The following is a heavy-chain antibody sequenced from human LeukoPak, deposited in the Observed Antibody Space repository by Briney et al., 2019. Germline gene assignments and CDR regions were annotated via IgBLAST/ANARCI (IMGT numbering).Heavy chain of an antibody. J-gene: IGHJ4*02. Sequence: ASVKVSCKASGYTFTSYGISWVRQAPGQGLEWMGWISAYNGSTNYAQKLQGRVTMTTDTSTSTAYMELRSLRSDDTAVYYCATAVGGSYFSGSYDYCGQGTLVTVSS. CDR3: ATAVGGSYFSGSYDY. D-gene: IGHD1-26*01. CDR1: GYTFTSYG. CDR2: ISAYNGST. V-gene: IGHV1-18*01.